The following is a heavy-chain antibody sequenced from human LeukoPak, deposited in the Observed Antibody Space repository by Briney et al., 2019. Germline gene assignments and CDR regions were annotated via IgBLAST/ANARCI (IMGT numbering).Heavy chain of an antibody. CDR3: ARSTTVPFFDY. CDR1: GGTFSSYA. Sequence: SETVSCKASGGTFSSYAISWVRQAPGHGLEWMGGIIPIFGTANYAQKFQGRVTITTDESTSTAYMELSSLRSEDTAVYYCARSTTVPFFDYWGQGTLVTVSS. V-gene: IGHV1-69*05. CDR2: IIPIFGTA. D-gene: IGHD4-17*01. J-gene: IGHJ4*02.